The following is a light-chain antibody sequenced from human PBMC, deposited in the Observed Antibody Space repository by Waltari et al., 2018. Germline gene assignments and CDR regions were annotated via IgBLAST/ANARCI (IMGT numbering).Light chain of an antibody. J-gene: IGKJ4*01. V-gene: IGKV2-29*02. CDR3: MQGKDLPLT. CDR1: QSLLHHDGKTD. Sequence: DIVMTQTPLSLSVIPGQPASISCKSSQSLLHHDGKTDSYWYLQRPGQSPQLLIYEVSRRFSGVPDRFSGSGSGTDFTLKISRVEDDDVGVYFCMQGKDLPLTFGGGTKVDI. CDR2: EVS.